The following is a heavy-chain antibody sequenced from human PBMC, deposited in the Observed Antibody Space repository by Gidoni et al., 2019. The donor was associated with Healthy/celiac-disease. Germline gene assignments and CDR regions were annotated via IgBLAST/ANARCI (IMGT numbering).Heavy chain of an antibody. CDR1: GFTFDVYA. Sequence: EVQLVESGGGLVQPGRSLRLSCAASGFTFDVYAMHWVRQAPGKGLEWVSGISWNSGSIGYADSVKGRFTISRDNAKNSLYLQMNSLRAEDTALYYCAKALGHHYYDSSGYCHYWGQGTLVTVSS. V-gene: IGHV3-9*01. J-gene: IGHJ4*02. D-gene: IGHD3-22*01. CDR2: ISWNSGSI. CDR3: AKALGHHYYDSSGYCHY.